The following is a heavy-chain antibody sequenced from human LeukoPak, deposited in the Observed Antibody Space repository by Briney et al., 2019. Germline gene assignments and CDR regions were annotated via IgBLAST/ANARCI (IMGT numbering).Heavy chain of an antibody. CDR1: GYTFTSYA. CDR3: ARYSSGWFQIDAFDI. D-gene: IGHD6-19*01. Sequence: ASVKVSCKASGYTFTSYAMHWVRQAPGQRLEWMGWINAGNGNTKYSQKFQGRVTITRDTSASTAYMELSSLRSEDTAVYYCARYSSGWFQIDAFDIWGQGTMVTVSS. J-gene: IGHJ3*02. CDR2: INAGNGNT. V-gene: IGHV1-3*01.